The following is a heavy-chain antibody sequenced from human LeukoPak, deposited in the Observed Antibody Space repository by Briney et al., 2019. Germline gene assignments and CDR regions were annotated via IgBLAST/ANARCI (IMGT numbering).Heavy chain of an antibody. J-gene: IGHJ4*02. CDR2: ISSSSSYR. CDR1: GFAFSSYS. V-gene: IGHV3-21*01. D-gene: IGHD3-10*01. Sequence: PGGSLRLSCAASGFAFSSYSMKWVRQAPGRGLGWVSYISSSSSYRSYADSVKGRFTISRDNAKNNLYLQMNSLRAEDTAVYYCGRKEPSAGSGSLGYWGQRPLVTVSS. CDR3: GRKEPSAGSGSLGY.